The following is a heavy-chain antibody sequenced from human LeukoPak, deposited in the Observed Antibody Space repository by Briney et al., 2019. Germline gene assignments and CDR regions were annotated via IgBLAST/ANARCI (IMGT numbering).Heavy chain of an antibody. D-gene: IGHD3-22*01. CDR3: ARAPSEIGGYYPEYFRH. V-gene: IGHV3-74*01. CDR2: IKSDGRT. Sequence: GGSLRLSCAAAGFTFSNYWMHWVRQAPGTGLVWVSRIKSDGRTNYADSVKGRFTISRDNAKNTVSLQMNSLRAEDTGVYYCARAPSEIGGYYPEYFRHWGQGTLVTVSS. CDR1: GFTFSNYW. J-gene: IGHJ1*01.